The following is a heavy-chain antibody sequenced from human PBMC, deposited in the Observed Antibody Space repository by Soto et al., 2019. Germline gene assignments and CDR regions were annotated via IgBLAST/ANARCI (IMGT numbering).Heavy chain of an antibody. D-gene: IGHD3-10*01. CDR3: ARTFGDGHLHAF. V-gene: IGHV1-46*01. CDR1: VHTLTRYQ. Sequence: ASGKVSFETSVHTLTRYQVHWARQAPGQEIKRMGMIKPTGGSTSYAQKFQGRVTMTRDTSTSTVYMELSSLTSEDTAVYYCARTFGDGHLHAFWSQGTSVPVSS. J-gene: IGHJ1*01. CDR2: IKPTGGST.